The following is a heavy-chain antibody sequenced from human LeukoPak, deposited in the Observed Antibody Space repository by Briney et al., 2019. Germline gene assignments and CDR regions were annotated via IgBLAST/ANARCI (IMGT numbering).Heavy chain of an antibody. V-gene: IGHV1-2*02. J-gene: IGHJ4*02. CDR1: GYTFTGYY. Sequence: ASVKDSCKASGYTFTGYYMHWVRQAPGQRLEWMGWMNPKSGGTNYAQKFEARVTMNRDTSISTAYMELSRLRFDDTAVYYCARSPDILTGEKFDYWGQGTPVTVSS. CDR2: MNPKSGGT. D-gene: IGHD3-9*01. CDR3: ARSPDILTGEKFDY.